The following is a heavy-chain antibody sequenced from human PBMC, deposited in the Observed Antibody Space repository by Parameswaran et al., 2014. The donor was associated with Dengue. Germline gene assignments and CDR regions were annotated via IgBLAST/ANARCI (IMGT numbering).Heavy chain of an antibody. V-gene: IGHV1-69*06. CDR3: ARKTTVTTYFDY. J-gene: IGHJ4*02. CDR2: IIPIFGTA. Sequence: WVRQAPGQGLEWMGGIIPIFGTANYAQKFQGRVTITADKSTSTAYMELSSLRSEDTAVYYCARKTTVTTYFDYWGQGTLVTVSS. D-gene: IGHD4-11*01.